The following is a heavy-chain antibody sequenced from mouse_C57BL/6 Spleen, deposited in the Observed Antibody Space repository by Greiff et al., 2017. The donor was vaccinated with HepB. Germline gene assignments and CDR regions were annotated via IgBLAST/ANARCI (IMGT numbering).Heavy chain of an antibody. D-gene: IGHD2-3*01. CDR2: ISSGSSTF. V-gene: IGHV5-17*01. CDR1: GFTFSDYG. CDR3: ARDGYYWYFDV. J-gene: IGHJ1*03. Sequence: EVMLVESGGGLVKPGGSLKLSCAASGFTFSDYGMHWVRQAPEKGLEWVAYISSGSSTFYYADTVKGRFTISRDNAKNTLFLQMTSLRSEDTAMYYCARDGYYWYFDVWGTGTTVTVSS.